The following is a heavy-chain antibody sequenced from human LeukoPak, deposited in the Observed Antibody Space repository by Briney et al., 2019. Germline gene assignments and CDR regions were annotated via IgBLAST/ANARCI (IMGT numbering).Heavy chain of an antibody. Sequence: ASVKVSCKASGGTFSSYAISWVRQAPGQGLEWMGRIIPILGIANYAQKFQGRVTITADKSTSTAYMELSSLRSEDTAVYYCARRRYCSSTSCYEIDYWGRGTLVTVSS. CDR1: GGTFSSYA. J-gene: IGHJ4*02. CDR3: ARRRYCSSTSCYEIDY. V-gene: IGHV1-69*04. CDR2: IIPILGIA. D-gene: IGHD2-2*01.